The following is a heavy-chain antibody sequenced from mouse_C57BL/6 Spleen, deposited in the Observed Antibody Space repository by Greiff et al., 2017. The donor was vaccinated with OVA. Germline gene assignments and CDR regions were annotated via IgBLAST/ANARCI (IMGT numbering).Heavy chain of an antibody. CDR3: ARKTYYSNYARYFDY. Sequence: VQLQQSGPELVKPGASVKISCKASGYTFTDYYMNWVKQSHGKSLEWIGDINPNNGGTSYNQKFKGKATLTVDKSSSTAYMELRSLTSEDSAVYYCARKTYYSNYARYFDYWGQGTTLTVSS. J-gene: IGHJ2*01. V-gene: IGHV1-26*01. CDR2: INPNNGGT. CDR1: GYTFTDYY. D-gene: IGHD2-5*01.